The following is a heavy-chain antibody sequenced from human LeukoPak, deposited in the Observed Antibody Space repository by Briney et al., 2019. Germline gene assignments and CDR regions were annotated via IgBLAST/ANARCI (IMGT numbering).Heavy chain of an antibody. D-gene: IGHD3-22*01. CDR2: IYYSGST. V-gene: IGHV4-61*05. CDR3: ARQGVVTTTGAFDI. J-gene: IGHJ3*02. Sequence: SETLSLTCTVSGGSISSSTYFWGWIRQPPGKGLEWIGYIYYSGSTNYNPSLKSRVTISVDTSKNHFSLKLSSVTAADTAVYYCARQGVVTTTGAFDIWGQGTMVTVSS. CDR1: GGSISSSTYF.